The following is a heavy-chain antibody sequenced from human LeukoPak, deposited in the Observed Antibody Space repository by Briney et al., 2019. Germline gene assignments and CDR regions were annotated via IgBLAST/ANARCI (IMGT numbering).Heavy chain of an antibody. CDR1: GYTFTSNY. CDR2: ISPSGGST. Sequence: ASVKVSCKAFGYTFTSNYMHWVRQAPGQGPEWMGVISPSGGSTTYAQKFQGRVTLTRDMSTSTDHLGLSSLRSEGTAVYYCARDNSVRDEAWWFNPWGQGTLVTASS. V-gene: IGHV1-46*01. CDR3: ARDNSVRDEAWWFNP. J-gene: IGHJ5*02. D-gene: IGHD5-24*01.